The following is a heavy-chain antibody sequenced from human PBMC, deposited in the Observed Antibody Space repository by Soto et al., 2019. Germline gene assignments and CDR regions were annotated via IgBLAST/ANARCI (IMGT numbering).Heavy chain of an antibody. CDR2: IYYSGST. J-gene: IGHJ4*02. CDR1: GGSISSSSYY. D-gene: IGHD1-26*01. Sequence: QLQLQESGPGLVKPSETLSLTCTVSGGSISSSSYYWGWIRQPPGKGLEWIGSIYYSGSTYYNPSLRSRVTISVDTSKNQFSLKLSSVTAADTAVYYCASPGIVGATDYFDYWGQGTLVTVSS. V-gene: IGHV4-39*01. CDR3: ASPGIVGATDYFDY.